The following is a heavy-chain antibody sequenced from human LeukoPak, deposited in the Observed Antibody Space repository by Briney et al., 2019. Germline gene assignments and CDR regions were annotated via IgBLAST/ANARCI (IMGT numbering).Heavy chain of an antibody. CDR3: AREMGYCSSTSCDNPTDY. J-gene: IGHJ4*02. D-gene: IGHD2-2*02. Sequence: PGGSLRLSCAASGFTFSSYSMNWVRQAPGKGLEWVSYISSSSSTIYYADSVKGRFTISRDNAKNSLYLQMNSLRAEDTAVYYCAREMGYCSSTSCDNPTDYWGQGTLVTVSS. CDR1: GFTFSSYS. CDR2: ISSSSSTI. V-gene: IGHV3-48*01.